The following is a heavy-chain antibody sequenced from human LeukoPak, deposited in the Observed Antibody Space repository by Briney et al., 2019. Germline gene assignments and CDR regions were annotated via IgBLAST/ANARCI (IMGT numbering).Heavy chain of an antibody. CDR1: GFTFSTSA. Sequence: VGSLRLSCAVSGFTFSTSAMNSVRQAPGQGLDWVSSISGNGGSTYYAASVKGRFTISRDNSKDTLYLQMNSLRAEDTAVYYCAKTPASGYLFDYWGQGTLVTVSS. D-gene: IGHD3-22*01. V-gene: IGHV3-23*01. J-gene: IGHJ4*02. CDR3: AKTPASGYLFDY. CDR2: ISGNGGST.